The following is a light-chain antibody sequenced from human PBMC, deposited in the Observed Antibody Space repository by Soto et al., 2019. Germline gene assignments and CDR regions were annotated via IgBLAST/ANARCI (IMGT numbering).Light chain of an antibody. CDR1: ENSASY. J-gene: IGKJ2*01. V-gene: IGKV1-39*01. Sequence: IQMTQSPSSLSASVGDRVTVNCRTSENSASYVSWFQQRPGKAPNLLIYSASTLHTGVSSRFSGNGSGTHFTLTVERLQAEDVATYYCQQTFSLQYTFGQGTKVEI. CDR2: SAS. CDR3: QQTFSLQYT.